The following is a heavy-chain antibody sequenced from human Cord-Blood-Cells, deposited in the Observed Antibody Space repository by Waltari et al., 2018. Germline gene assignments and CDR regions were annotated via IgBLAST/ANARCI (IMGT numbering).Heavy chain of an antibody. Sequence: EVQLVESGGGLIQPGGSLRLSCAASGFTVSCNYMSWVRQAPGKGLEWVSVIYSGGSTYYADSVKGRFTISRDNSKNTLYLQMNSLRAEDTAVYYCARDPGYYGSGSYYDYWGQGTLVTVSS. CDR3: ARDPGYYGSGSYYDY. CDR1: GFTVSCNY. J-gene: IGHJ4*02. V-gene: IGHV3-53*01. CDR2: IYSGGST. D-gene: IGHD3-10*01.